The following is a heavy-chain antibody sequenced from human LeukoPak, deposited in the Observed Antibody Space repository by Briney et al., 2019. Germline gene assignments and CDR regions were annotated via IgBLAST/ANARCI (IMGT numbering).Heavy chain of an antibody. V-gene: IGHV3-33*06. D-gene: IGHD2-15*01. CDR1: GFIFSSYA. CDR3: AKGLHMDV. J-gene: IGHJ6*03. Sequence: PGGSLRLSCAAPGFIFSSYAMHWVRQAPGKGLERVALIWYDGSDKYHADSVKGRFTISRDNSKNTLYLQMNSLRVEDTAVYYCAKGLHMDVWGKGTTVTVSS. CDR2: IWYDGSDK.